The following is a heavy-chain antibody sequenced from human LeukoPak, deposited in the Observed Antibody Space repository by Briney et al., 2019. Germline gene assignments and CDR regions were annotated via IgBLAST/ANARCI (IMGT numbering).Heavy chain of an antibody. Sequence: GRSLRLSCVASGFSFSSYGMHWVRQAPGKGLEWMAVISYDGNNKYYAESVKGRFTISRDNPKNTLYLQMNSLRAEDTAVYYCAKGVSSWYPPHFDYWGQGTLITVSS. J-gene: IGHJ4*02. CDR2: ISYDGNNK. D-gene: IGHD6-13*01. CDR3: AKGVSSWYPPHFDY. V-gene: IGHV3-30*18. CDR1: GFSFSSYG.